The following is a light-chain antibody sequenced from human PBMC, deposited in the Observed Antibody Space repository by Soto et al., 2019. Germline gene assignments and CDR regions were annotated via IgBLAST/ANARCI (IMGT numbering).Light chain of an antibody. V-gene: IGKV1-5*03. J-gene: IGKJ4*01. Sequence: DIQMTQSPWARAAPAGGGGTMTCRASQSISNSLAWYQQKPGKAPKLLIYGASALQSGVPSRFSGSGSGTEFTLTIDSLQPDDFATFYCQQYSTYPLTFGGGTKVDIK. CDR2: GAS. CDR3: QQYSTYPLT. CDR1: QSISNS.